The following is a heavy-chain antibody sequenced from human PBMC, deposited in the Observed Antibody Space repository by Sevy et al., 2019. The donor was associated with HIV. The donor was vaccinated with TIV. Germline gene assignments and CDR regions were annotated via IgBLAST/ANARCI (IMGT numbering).Heavy chain of an antibody. Sequence: SETLSLTCVVPGASVNNKYWTWIRQSPGMGLEWIGYVHYSGASSDNPSLKSRLTISLDIPNNQFSLRLTSVTPADTAVYYCATFDSDFDPRFDPWGQGTLVTVSS. CDR3: ATFDSDFDPRFDP. CDR2: VHYSGAS. V-gene: IGHV4-59*02. D-gene: IGHD3-9*01. CDR1: GASVNNKY. J-gene: IGHJ5*02.